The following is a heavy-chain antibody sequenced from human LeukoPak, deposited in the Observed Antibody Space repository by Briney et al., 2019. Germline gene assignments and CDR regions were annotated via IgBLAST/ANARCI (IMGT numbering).Heavy chain of an antibody. V-gene: IGHV3-23*01. CDR3: ATKTSNGDRYLDY. CDR1: GFTFSSYA. J-gene: IGHJ4*02. Sequence: GGSLRLSCAGSGFTFSSYAMSWIRQAPGKGLEWLSAISPTTGTTFYADSVKGRFSISRDNSKNTLYLQMNILRAEDMAVYYCATKTSNGDRYLDYWGQGSLVTVSS. CDR2: ISPTTGTT. D-gene: IGHD4-17*01.